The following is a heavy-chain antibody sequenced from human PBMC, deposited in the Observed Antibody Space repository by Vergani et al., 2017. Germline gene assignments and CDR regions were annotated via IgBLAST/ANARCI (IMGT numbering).Heavy chain of an antibody. CDR2: IKQDGSAK. V-gene: IGHV3-7*01. CDR3: ARASSSSGYYYYYCMDV. J-gene: IGHJ6*03. Sequence: EVQLVESGGGLGQPGGSLRLSCAASGFTFSSYWMSWVRQAPGKGLEWVANIKQDGSAKYYVDSVKGRFTICRDNAKNSLYLQMNSLRAEDTAVYYCARASSSSGYYYYYCMDVWGKGTTVTVFS. D-gene: IGHD6-6*01. CDR1: GFTFSSYW.